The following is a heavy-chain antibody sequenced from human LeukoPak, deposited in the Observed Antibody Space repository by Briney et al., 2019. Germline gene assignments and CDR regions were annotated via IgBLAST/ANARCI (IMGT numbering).Heavy chain of an antibody. CDR1: GYTLTEFS. CDR3: ATEGRSDYVWGSYPKFDY. Sequence: ASVKVSCKVSGYTLTEFSMHWVRQAPGKGLEWMGGFDPEDGETIYAQKFQGRVTMTEDTSTDTAYMELSSLRSEDTAVYYCATEGRSDYVWGSYPKFDYWGQGTLVTVSS. D-gene: IGHD3-16*02. J-gene: IGHJ4*02. CDR2: FDPEDGET. V-gene: IGHV1-24*01.